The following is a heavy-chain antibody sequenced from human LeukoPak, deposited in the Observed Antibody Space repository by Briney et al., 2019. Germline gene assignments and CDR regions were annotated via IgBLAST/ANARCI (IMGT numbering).Heavy chain of an antibody. Sequence: PGGSLRLSCAASGFTFSSYAISWVRQAPGKGLEWVSAISGSGGSTYYADSVKGRFTISRDNSKNTLYLQMNSLRAEDTAVYYCAKSPHENIVVVNAMAFDYWGQGTLVTVSS. CDR3: AKSPHENIVVVNAMAFDY. CDR1: GFTFSSYA. J-gene: IGHJ4*02. D-gene: IGHD2-21*01. V-gene: IGHV3-23*01. CDR2: ISGSGGST.